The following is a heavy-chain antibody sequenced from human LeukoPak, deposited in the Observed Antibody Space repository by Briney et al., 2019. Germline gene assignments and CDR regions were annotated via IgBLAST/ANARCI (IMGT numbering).Heavy chain of an antibody. CDR3: ARPGIAAAGPIDYYGMDV. Sequence: SETLSLTCTVSGGSISSSSYYWGWIRQPPGKGLEWIGSIYYSGSTYYNPSLKSRVTISVDTSKNQLSLKLSSVTAADTAVYYCARPGIAAAGPIDYYGMDVWGQGTTVTVSS. V-gene: IGHV4-39*01. CDR2: IYYSGST. J-gene: IGHJ6*02. CDR1: GGSISSSSYY. D-gene: IGHD6-13*01.